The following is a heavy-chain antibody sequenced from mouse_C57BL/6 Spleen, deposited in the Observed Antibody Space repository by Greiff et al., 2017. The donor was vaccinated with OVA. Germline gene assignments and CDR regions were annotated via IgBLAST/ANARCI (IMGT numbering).Heavy chain of an antibody. CDR3: ARMNDGYYYFAY. J-gene: IGHJ3*01. CDR2: INPSTGGT. V-gene: IGHV1-42*01. Sequence: EVKLQQSGPELVKPGASVTISCKASGYSFTGYYMNWVKQSPEKSLEWIGEINPSTGGTTYNKKFKDKAPLTVDKSSSTAYMQLKILTSEYAAVYYCARMNDGYYYFAYWGQGTLVTVSA. CDR1: GYSFTGYY. D-gene: IGHD2-3*01.